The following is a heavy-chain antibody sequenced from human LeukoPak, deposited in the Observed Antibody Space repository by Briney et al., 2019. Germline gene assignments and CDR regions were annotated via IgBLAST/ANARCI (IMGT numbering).Heavy chain of an antibody. CDR1: GFTVSSNY. CDR3: ARVPRGYYIIQFDY. V-gene: IGHV3-66*01. CDR2: IYSGGST. J-gene: IGHJ4*02. D-gene: IGHD3-3*01. Sequence: GGSLRLSYAASGFTVSSNYMSWVRQAPGKGLEWVSVIYSGGSTYYADSVKGRFTISRDNSKNTLYLQMNSLRADDTAVYYCARVPRGYYIIQFDYWGQGTLATVSS.